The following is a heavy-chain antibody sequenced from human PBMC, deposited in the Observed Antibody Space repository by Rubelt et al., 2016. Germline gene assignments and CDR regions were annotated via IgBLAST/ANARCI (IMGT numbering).Heavy chain of an antibody. CDR1: GGSVSSGSYY. CDR2: IYYSGST. Sequence: QVQLQESGPGLVKPSETLSLTCTVSGGSVSSGSYYWSWIRQPPGKGLEWIGYIYYSGSTNYNPSLKSRGTISVDTSKNQFSLKLSSVTAAYTAVYYCARHVYSSRHKAFDIWGQGTVVTVSS. CDR3: ARHVYSSRHKAFDI. J-gene: IGHJ3*02. V-gene: IGHV4-61*01. D-gene: IGHD6-13*01.